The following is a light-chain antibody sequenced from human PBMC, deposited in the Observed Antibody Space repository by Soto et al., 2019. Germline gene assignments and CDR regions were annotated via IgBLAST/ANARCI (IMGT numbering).Light chain of an antibody. Sequence: QSALTQPASVSGSPGQSITISCTGTSSDVGDYNYVSWYQRHPGKVPKLIIFEVTNRPSGVSNRFSGSKSGNTASLTISGLQAEDEADYYCSSYTSGSAYVFGTGTKVTV. J-gene: IGLJ1*01. CDR3: SSYTSGSAYV. CDR1: SSDVGDYNY. V-gene: IGLV2-14*01. CDR2: EVT.